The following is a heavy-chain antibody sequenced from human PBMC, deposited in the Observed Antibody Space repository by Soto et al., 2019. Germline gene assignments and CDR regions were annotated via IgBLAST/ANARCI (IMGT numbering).Heavy chain of an antibody. D-gene: IGHD1-26*01. V-gene: IGHV3-30*18. CDR2: ISYDGSNK. Sequence: GGSLRLSCAASGFIFSNYGMHWVRQAPGKGLEWVAVISYDGSNKYYADSVKGRFTISRDNSKNTLYLQMSSLRAEDTAVYYCAKDVVAKLGATIGMDVWGQGTTVTVSS. CDR1: GFIFSNYG. J-gene: IGHJ6*02. CDR3: AKDVVAKLGATIGMDV.